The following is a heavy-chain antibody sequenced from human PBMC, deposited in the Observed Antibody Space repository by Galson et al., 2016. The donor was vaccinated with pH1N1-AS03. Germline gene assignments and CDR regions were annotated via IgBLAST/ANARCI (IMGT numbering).Heavy chain of an antibody. CDR1: GYSFSNYD. J-gene: IGHJ4*02. V-gene: IGHV1-2*02. D-gene: IGHD2-2*01. CDR3: ARGFCSSLSCQWGFDY. Sequence: SVKVSCKAVGYSFSNYDINWVRQAPGQGLEWMGWINTANGAIKYGEIFEGRLTLTRDKSTNTASLTLSALTSDDTAVYYCARGFCSSLSCQWGFDYWGQGILVTVSS. CDR2: INTANGAI.